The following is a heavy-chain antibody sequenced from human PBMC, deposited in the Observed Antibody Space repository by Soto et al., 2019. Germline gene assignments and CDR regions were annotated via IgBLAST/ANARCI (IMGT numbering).Heavy chain of an antibody. V-gene: IGHV3-23*01. CDR2: ISGSGGST. Sequence: PGGSLRLSCAASGFTFSSYSMSWVRQAPGKGLEWVSAISGSGGSTYYADSVKGRFTISRDNAQNTRYLQMNSLRSEDTAVYYCARGITLPTPLDYWGQGTLVTVSS. CDR1: GFTFSSYS. CDR3: ARGITLPTPLDY. D-gene: IGHD1-20*01. J-gene: IGHJ4*02.